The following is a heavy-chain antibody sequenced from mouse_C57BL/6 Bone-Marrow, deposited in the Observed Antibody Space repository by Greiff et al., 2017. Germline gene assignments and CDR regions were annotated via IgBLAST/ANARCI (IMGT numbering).Heavy chain of an antibody. Sequence: QVQLQQSGPELVKPGASVKISCKASGYAFSSSWMNWVKQRPGKGLEWIGRIYPGDGDTNYNGKFKGKATLTADKASSTACMQLSSLTSEDSAVYFCARAPSYYGSSYFDDWGQGTTLTVAS. D-gene: IGHD1-1*01. CDR3: ARAPSYYGSSYFDD. J-gene: IGHJ2*01. CDR2: IYPGDGDT. CDR1: GYAFSSSW. V-gene: IGHV1-82*01.